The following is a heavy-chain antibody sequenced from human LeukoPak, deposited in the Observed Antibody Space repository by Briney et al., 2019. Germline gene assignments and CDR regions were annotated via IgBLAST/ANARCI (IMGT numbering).Heavy chain of an antibody. CDR2: ISNGGTNT. D-gene: IGHD3-10*01. CDR3: AKHYASGKRYFDY. V-gene: IGHV3-23*01. CDR1: GFTFSNFP. Sequence: GSLRLSCAASGFTFSNFPMSWVRQAPGKGLEWVSAISNGGTNTYYADSVKGRFTISRDNSKNTLYLQTNSLTAEDTAVYYCAKHYASGKRYFDYWGQGTLITVSS. J-gene: IGHJ4*02.